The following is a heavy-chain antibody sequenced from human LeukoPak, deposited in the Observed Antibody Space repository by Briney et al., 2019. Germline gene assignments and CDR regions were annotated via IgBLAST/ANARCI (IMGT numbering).Heavy chain of an antibody. CDR2: ITASGDNT. CDR3: ARAGHRKYYYDNAYDY. Sequence: PGGSLRLSCAASGFTFSSYAVSWVRQAPGKGLERVTGITASGDNTYYADSVKGRFNISRDNSKSTLYLQMNSLRAEDTAVYYCARAGHRKYYYDNAYDYWGQGTLVTVSS. CDR1: GFTFSSYA. J-gene: IGHJ4*02. V-gene: IGHV3-23*01. D-gene: IGHD3-22*01.